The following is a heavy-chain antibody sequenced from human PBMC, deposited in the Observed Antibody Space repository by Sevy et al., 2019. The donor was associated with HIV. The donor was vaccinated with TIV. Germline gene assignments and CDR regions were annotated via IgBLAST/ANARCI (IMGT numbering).Heavy chain of an antibody. Sequence: ASLKVSCKASGYTFTSYGISWVRQAPGQGLEWMGWISGYNGNTNYAQKVQGRVTMTTDTSTTTAYMELRSLRSDDTAVYYCAREAPISNFDYWGQGTLVTVSS. J-gene: IGHJ4*02. V-gene: IGHV1-18*01. CDR1: GYTFTSYG. D-gene: IGHD2-21*01. CDR3: AREAPISNFDY. CDR2: ISGYNGNT.